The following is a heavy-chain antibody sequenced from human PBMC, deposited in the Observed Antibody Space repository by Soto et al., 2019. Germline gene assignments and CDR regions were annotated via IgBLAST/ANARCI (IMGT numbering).Heavy chain of an antibody. CDR2: IYHSGST. CDR3: ARGAATVTPGRFDP. J-gene: IGHJ5*02. V-gene: IGHV4-38-2*01. CDR1: GYSISSGYY. Sequence: SETLSLTCAVSGYSISSGYYWGWIRQTPGKGLEWIASIYHSGSTYYNPSLKSRVTISVDTSKNQFSLKLTSVTAADTAVYYCARGAATVTPGRFDPWGQGIMVTVSS. D-gene: IGHD4-17*01.